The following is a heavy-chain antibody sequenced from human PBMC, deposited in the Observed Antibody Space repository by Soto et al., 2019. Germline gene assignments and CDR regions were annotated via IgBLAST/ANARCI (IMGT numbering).Heavy chain of an antibody. CDR2: IYHSGST. CDR3: ARGAATVTPGRFDP. J-gene: IGHJ5*02. V-gene: IGHV4-38-2*01. CDR1: GYSISSGYY. Sequence: SETLSLTCAVSGYSISSGYYWGWIRQTPGKGLEWIASIYHSGSTYYNPSLKSRVTISVDTSKNQFSLKLTSVTAADTAVYYCARGAATVTPGRFDPWGQGIMVTVSS. D-gene: IGHD4-17*01.